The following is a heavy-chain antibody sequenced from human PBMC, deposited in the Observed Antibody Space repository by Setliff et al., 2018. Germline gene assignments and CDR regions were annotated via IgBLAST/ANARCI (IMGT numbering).Heavy chain of an antibody. J-gene: IGHJ2*01. CDR1: GDSINNVDLY. D-gene: IGHD5-12*01. Sequence: KASETLSLTCTVSGDSINNVDLYWGWVRQPPGKGPEWLGTIYYDGTTHYSPSLESRATISVDTTKNQFSLRLTSVTAADTAVYYCARNPASFQYSFDHWGRGTLVTVSS. CDR3: ARNPASFQYSFDH. V-gene: IGHV4-39*07. CDR2: IYYDGTT.